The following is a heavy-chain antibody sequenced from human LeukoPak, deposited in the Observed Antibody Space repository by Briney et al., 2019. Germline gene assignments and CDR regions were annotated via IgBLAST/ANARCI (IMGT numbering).Heavy chain of an antibody. D-gene: IGHD3-10*01. CDR2: IKQDGSEK. V-gene: IGHV3-7*03. Sequence: GGSLRLSCAASGFTFSSYWMSWVRQAPGKGLEWVANIKQDGSEKYYVDSVKGRFTISRDNAKNSLYLQMNSLRAEDTAVYYCARDSPPLTGYYYYGMDVWGKGTTVTVSS. CDR3: ARDSPPLTGYYYYGMDV. J-gene: IGHJ6*04. CDR1: GFTFSSYW.